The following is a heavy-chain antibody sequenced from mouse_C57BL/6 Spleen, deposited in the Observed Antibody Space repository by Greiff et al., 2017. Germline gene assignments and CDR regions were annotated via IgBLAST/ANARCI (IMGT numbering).Heavy chain of an antibody. CDR1: GFTFSSYA. CDR2: ISDGGSYT. Sequence: EVMLVESGGGLVKPGGSLKLSCAASGFTFSSYAMSWVRQTPEKRLEWVATISDGGSYTYYPDNVKGRFTISRDNAKNNLYPQMSHLKSEDTAMYYCARSRITTVLFDYWGQGTTLTVSS. D-gene: IGHD1-1*01. CDR3: ARSRITTVLFDY. J-gene: IGHJ2*01. V-gene: IGHV5-4*03.